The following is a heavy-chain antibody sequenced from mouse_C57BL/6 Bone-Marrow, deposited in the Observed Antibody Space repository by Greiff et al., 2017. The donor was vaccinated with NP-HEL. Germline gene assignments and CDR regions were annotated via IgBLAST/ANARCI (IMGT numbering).Heavy chain of an antibody. CDR2: INPNYGTT. D-gene: IGHD1-1*01. J-gene: IGHJ1*03. CDR1: GYSFTDYN. CDR3: ARSGSYGSSYGGYFDV. Sequence: LQESGPELVKPGASVKISCKASGYSFTDYNMNWVKQSNGKSLEWIGVINPNYGTTSYNQKFKGKATLTVDQSSSTAYMQLNSLTSEDSAVYYCARSGSYGSSYGGYFDVWGTGTTVTVSS. V-gene: IGHV1-39*01.